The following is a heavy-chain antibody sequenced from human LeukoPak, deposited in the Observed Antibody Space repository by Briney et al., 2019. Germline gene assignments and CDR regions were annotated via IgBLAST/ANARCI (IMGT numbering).Heavy chain of an antibody. CDR3: ARNFGSGSPNYYTYYGLDV. V-gene: IGHV3-21*01. Sequence: GGSLRLSCAASGLTFSSYKMNWVRQAPGKGLEWVSSISSRRGYIYYADSVKGRFTISRDNTKNSLYLQMNSLRAEDTAVYYCARNFGSGSPNYYTYYGLDVWGQGTTVTVSS. J-gene: IGHJ6*02. CDR1: GLTFSSYK. CDR2: ISSRRGYI. D-gene: IGHD3-10*01.